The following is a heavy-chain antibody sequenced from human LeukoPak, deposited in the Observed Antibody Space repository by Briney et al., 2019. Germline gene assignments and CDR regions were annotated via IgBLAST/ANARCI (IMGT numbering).Heavy chain of an antibody. D-gene: IGHD4-11*01. J-gene: IGHJ3*01. Sequence: SEALSPTCSVSGGSTTGYFWTWIRQPPGKGPEWIGYVYYKGDTSYSPSLDSRVSISVDTSKKQFSLKLNSVTAADTAVYYCARHVTVTYDAFDLWGQGTMVTVSS. CDR1: GGSTTGYF. CDR3: ARHVTVTYDAFDL. V-gene: IGHV4-59*08. CDR2: VYYKGDT.